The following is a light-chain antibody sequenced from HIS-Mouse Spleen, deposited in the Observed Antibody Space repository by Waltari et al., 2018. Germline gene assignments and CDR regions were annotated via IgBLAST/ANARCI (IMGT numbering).Light chain of an antibody. CDR2: EVS. V-gene: IGLV2-14*01. CDR1: SSDVGGYHS. Sequence: QSALTQPASVSGSPGQSITISCPGTSSDVGGYHSVSWYHQHPGKAPKLMIYEVSNRPSGVSNRFSGSKSGNTASLTISGLQAEDEADYYCSSYTSSSSWVFGGGTKLTVL. CDR3: SSYTSSSSWV. J-gene: IGLJ3*02.